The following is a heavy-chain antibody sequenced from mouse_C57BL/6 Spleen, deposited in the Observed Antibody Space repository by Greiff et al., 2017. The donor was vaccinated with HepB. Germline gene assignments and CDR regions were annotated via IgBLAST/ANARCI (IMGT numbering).Heavy chain of an antibody. CDR3: ARVAYYSNLYYFDY. CDR2: IYPGDGDT. Sequence: QVQLQQSGPELVKPGASVKISCKASGYAFSSYWMNWVKQRPGKGLEWIGQIYPGDGDTNYNGKFKGKATLTADKSSRTAYMQLSSLTSEDSAVYFCARVAYYSNLYYFDYWGQGTTLTVSS. V-gene: IGHV1-80*01. CDR1: GYAFSSYW. D-gene: IGHD2-5*01. J-gene: IGHJ2*01.